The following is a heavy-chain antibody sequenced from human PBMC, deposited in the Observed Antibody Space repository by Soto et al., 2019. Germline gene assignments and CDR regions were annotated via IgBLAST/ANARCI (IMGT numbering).Heavy chain of an antibody. CDR3: ARAVASLSRMDV. Sequence: QVQLVQSGAEVKKPGASVKVSCKASGYTFPSHDINGVRQATGQGLEWMGWMNPNIDNTGYAQKFQGRVTMTRNTSINTAFMELSSLRSADTAVYFCARAVASLSRMDVWGQGTTVTVSS. CDR1: GYTFPSHD. D-gene: IGHD3-16*02. J-gene: IGHJ6*02. V-gene: IGHV1-8*01. CDR2: MNPNIDNT.